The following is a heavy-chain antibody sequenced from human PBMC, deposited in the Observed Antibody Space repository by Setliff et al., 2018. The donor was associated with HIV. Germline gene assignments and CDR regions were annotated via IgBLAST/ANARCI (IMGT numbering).Heavy chain of an antibody. CDR3: AKDSARIDFWSGEYIDNHYGMDV. CDR2: ISSVGTI. Sequence: GGSLRLSCAASGFTFSTYSMNWVRQAPGKGLEWVSYISSVGTIYYADSVKGRFTISRSDSRNTVHLQMNSLRREDTAMYYCAKDSARIDFWSGEYIDNHYGMDVWGQGTTVTVSS. CDR1: GFTFSTYS. V-gene: IGHV3-48*01. J-gene: IGHJ6*02. D-gene: IGHD3-3*01.